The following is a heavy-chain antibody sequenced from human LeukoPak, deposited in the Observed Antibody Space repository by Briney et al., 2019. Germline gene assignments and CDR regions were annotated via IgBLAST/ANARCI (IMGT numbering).Heavy chain of an antibody. V-gene: IGHV3-49*04. J-gene: IGHJ4*02. Sequence: GGSLRLSCTASGFTFGDYAMSWVRQAPGKGLEWVGFIRSKAYGGTTQYAASVKGRFTISRDDSKSIAYLQMNSLKTEDTAVYYCTRETLMATSHFDYWGQGAPVTVFS. CDR3: TRETLMATSHFDY. D-gene: IGHD5-24*01. CDR2: IRSKAYGGTT. CDR1: GFTFGDYA.